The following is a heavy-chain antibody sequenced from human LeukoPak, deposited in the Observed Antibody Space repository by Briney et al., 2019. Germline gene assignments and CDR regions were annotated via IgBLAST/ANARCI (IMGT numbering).Heavy chain of an antibody. CDR2: INPNSGGT. D-gene: IGHD6-13*01. CDR3: ARVGIAAGTFSFDY. V-gene: IGHV1-2*02. Sequence: ASVKVSCKASGYTFTGYYMHWVRQAPGQGLEWMGWINPNSGGTNYAQKFQGRVTMTRDTSISIAYMELSRLRSDDTAVYYCARVGIAAGTFSFDYWGQGTLVTVSS. CDR1: GYTFTGYY. J-gene: IGHJ4*02.